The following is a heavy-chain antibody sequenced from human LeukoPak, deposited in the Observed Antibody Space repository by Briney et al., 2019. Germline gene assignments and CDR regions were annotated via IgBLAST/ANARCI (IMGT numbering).Heavy chain of an antibody. CDR3: ASGDVAVAGTGFDY. CDR2: ISSSSTYI. CDR1: GFTFSSYN. Sequence: TGGSLRLSCAASGFTFSSYNMNWVRQAPGEGLEWVSSISSSSTYIYYAASVKGRFTISRDNAKNSLYLQMNSLRAEDTAVYYCASGDVAVAGTGFDYWGQGTLVTVSS. J-gene: IGHJ4*02. D-gene: IGHD6-19*01. V-gene: IGHV3-21*01.